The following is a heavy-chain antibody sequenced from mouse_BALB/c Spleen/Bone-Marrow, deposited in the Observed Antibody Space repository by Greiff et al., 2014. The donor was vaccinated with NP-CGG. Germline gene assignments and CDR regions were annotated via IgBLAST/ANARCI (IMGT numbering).Heavy chain of an antibody. Sequence: VQLQQSGPGLVAPSRSLSITCTVSGFSLTSYGVHWVRQPPGKGLEWLGVIWAGGSTNYNSALMSRLSISKDSSKSQVFLKMNSLQTDDTAMYYCASPIYYDYPLFAYWGQGTLVTVSA. V-gene: IGHV2-9*02. J-gene: IGHJ3*01. CDR3: ASPIYYDYPLFAY. D-gene: IGHD2-4*01. CDR1: GFSLTSYG. CDR2: IWAGGST.